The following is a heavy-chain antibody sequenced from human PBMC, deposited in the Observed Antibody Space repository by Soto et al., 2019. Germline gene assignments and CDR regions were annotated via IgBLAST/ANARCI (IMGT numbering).Heavy chain of an antibody. CDR2: IYNSGRT. J-gene: IGHJ4*02. D-gene: IGHD1-26*01. CDR3: WRRYRGSCADY. V-gene: IGHV4-39*01. CDR1: GGSMSSRSHY. Sequence: SETLSLTCTVYGGSMSSRSHYWGWVRQPQEKGLEWIASIYNSGRTFYNPSLESRITISVDTSNNQFSLKLSSVTAADTAVFYYWRRYRGSCADYWGQGTLVTVSS.